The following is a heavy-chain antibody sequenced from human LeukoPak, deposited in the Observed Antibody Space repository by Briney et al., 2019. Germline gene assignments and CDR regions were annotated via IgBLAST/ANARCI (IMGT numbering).Heavy chain of an antibody. V-gene: IGHV3-23*01. Sequence: GVSLRLSCAASGFTLRSCAMRGVRGSRGGGGVCVLAISVIGGGTYYADSVKGRFTITRDNTKYTLFLQMNSLRAEDTAVYYCARDPNGDYIGAFDMWGPGTMVTVSS. CDR1: GFTLRSCA. CDR2: ISVIGGGT. CDR3: ARDPNGDYIGAFDM. J-gene: IGHJ3*02. D-gene: IGHD4-17*01.